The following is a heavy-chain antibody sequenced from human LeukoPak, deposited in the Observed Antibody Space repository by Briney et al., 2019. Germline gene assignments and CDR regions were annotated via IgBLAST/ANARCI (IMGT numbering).Heavy chain of an antibody. V-gene: IGHV3-48*01. D-gene: IGHD6-19*01. CDR1: GFTFSSYS. CDR2: ISSSSSSTI. Sequence: GGSLGLSCAASGFTFSSYSMNWVRQAPGKGLEWVSYISSSSSSTIYYADSVKGRFTISRDNAKNSLYLQMNSLRAEDTAVYYCAREGRGIGAVAGRRYFDYWGQGTLVTVSS. J-gene: IGHJ4*02. CDR3: AREGRGIGAVAGRRYFDY.